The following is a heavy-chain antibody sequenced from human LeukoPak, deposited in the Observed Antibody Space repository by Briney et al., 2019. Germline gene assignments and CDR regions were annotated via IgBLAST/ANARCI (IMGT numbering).Heavy chain of an antibody. V-gene: IGHV3-7*01. Sequence: GGSLRLSCAASGFTFSSYWMSWVRQAPGKGPEWVANIKQDGSEKYYVDSVKGRFTISRDNAKNSLYLQMNSLRAEDTAVYYCARDGYEDAFDIWGQGTMVTVSS. CDR3: ARDGYEDAFDI. CDR1: GFTFSSYW. CDR2: IKQDGSEK. J-gene: IGHJ3*02. D-gene: IGHD5-12*01.